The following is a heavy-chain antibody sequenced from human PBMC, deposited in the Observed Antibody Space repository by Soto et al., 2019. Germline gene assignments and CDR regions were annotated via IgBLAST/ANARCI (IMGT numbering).Heavy chain of an antibody. J-gene: IGHJ6*02. CDR1: GGTLSTNA. CDR3: ARGGFVAGLYNAMDA. V-gene: IGHV1-69*01. D-gene: IGHD6-19*01. Sequence: QVQLVQSGAEVKKAGSSVKVSCKASGGTLSTNAISWVRQAPGQGLEWMGAIIPMFGSPKYAQKFLGRVTITADHPTSTIYMEMISLTSADTAVYYCARGGFVAGLYNAMDAWGQGTTVAVSS. CDR2: IIPMFGSP.